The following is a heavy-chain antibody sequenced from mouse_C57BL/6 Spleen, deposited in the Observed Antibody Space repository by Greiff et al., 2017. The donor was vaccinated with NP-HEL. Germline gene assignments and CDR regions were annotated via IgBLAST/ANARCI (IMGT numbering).Heavy chain of an antibody. J-gene: IGHJ2*01. Sequence: DVKLVESEGGLVQPGSSMKLSCTASGFTFSDYYMAWVRQVPEKGLEWVANINYDGSSTYYLDSLKSRFIISRDNAKNILYLQMSSLKSEDTATDYCARGLYYYGSSYGGYFDYWGKGTTLTVSS. V-gene: IGHV5-16*01. D-gene: IGHD1-1*01. CDR1: GFTFSDYY. CDR3: ARGLYYYGSSYGGYFDY. CDR2: INYDGSST.